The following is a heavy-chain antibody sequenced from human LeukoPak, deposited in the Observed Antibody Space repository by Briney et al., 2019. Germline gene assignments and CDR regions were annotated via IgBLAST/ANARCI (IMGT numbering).Heavy chain of an antibody. J-gene: IGHJ4*02. CDR1: GFSFNTYS. CDR3: ARDVPFSFDC. V-gene: IGHV3-48*01. Sequence: GGSLRLFCAASGFSFNTYSMNWVRQAPGKGLEWISYMRSKDNSIYYAASVRGRFTISSDNAKNSLYLQMNSLRAEDTAVYYCARDVPFSFDCWGQGTLVTVSS. CDR2: MRSKDNSI.